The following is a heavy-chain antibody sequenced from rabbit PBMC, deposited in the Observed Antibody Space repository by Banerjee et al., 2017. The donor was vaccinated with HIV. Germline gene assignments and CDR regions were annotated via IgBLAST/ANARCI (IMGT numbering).Heavy chain of an antibody. J-gene: IGHJ3*01. CDR2: IEPIFGNT. CDR1: GFDFSNYG. CDR3: VRGASSSGYYSL. Sequence: QEQLKESGGGLVQPGGSLKLSCKASGFDFSNYGVSWVRQAPGKGLEWIGYIEPIFGNTYYANWVNGRFTISSHNAQNTLFLQLSSLTAADTATYFCVRGASSSGYYSLWGQGTLVTVS. D-gene: IGHD1-1*01. V-gene: IGHV1S47*01.